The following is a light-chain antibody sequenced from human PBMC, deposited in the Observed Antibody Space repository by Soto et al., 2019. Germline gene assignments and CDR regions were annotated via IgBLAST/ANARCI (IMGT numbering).Light chain of an antibody. CDR1: QSVDSN. CDR3: QQYNNWRT. V-gene: IGKV3-15*01. Sequence: EILMTQSPATLSLSPGERATLSCRASQSVDSNLAWYQQKPGQPPRLLIYDASTRATGIPARISGSGSGTEFTLTISSLQSEDFAVYYCQQYNNWRTFGQGTKVDIK. CDR2: DAS. J-gene: IGKJ1*01.